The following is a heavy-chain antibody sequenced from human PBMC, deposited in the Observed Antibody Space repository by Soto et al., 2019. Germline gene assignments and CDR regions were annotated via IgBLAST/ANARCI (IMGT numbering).Heavy chain of an antibody. V-gene: IGHV3-49*04. CDR3: TRGLRGGSYFDY. CDR1: EFTFDDYA. Sequence: GGSLRLSCTASEFTFDDYAMLWVRQAPGKGLEWVSFIRSKAHGGTTEYAASVKGRFTISRDDSKSSAFLQMNSLQTEDTAMYYCTRGLRGGSYFDYWGQGTLVTVSS. D-gene: IGHD3-16*01. CDR2: IRSKAHGGTT. J-gene: IGHJ4*02.